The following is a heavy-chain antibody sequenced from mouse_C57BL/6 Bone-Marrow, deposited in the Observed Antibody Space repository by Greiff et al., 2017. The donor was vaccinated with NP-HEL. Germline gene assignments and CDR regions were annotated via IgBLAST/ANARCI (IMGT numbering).Heavy chain of an antibody. V-gene: IGHV5-6*01. D-gene: IGHD1-1*01. CDR1: GFTFSSYG. CDR3: ARRVVTHFDY. J-gene: IGHJ2*01. Sequence: EVQLVESGGDLVKPGGSLKLSCAASGFTFSSYGMSWVRQTPDQRLEWVATISSGGSYTYYPDSVKGRFTISRDNAKNTLYLQMSSLKSEDTAMYYCARRVVTHFDYWGQGTTLTVSS. CDR2: ISSGGSYT.